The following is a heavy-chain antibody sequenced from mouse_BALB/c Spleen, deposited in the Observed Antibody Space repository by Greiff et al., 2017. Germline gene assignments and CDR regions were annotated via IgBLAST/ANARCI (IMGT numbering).Heavy chain of an antibody. V-gene: IGHV2-6-7*01. CDR2: IWGDGST. CDR1: GFSLTGYG. D-gene: IGHD2-4*01. CDR3: AREFYDYDGYYAMDY. J-gene: IGHJ4*01. Sequence: VKLVESGPGLVAPSQSLSITCTVSGFSLTGYGVNWVRQPPGKGLEWLGMIWGDGSTDYNSALKSRLSISKDNSKSQVFLKMNSLQTDDTARYYCAREFYDYDGYYAMDYWGQGTSVTVSS.